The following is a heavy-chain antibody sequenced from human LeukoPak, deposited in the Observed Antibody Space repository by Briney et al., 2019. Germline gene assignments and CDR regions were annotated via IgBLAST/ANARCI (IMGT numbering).Heavy chain of an antibody. J-gene: IGHJ4*02. CDR3: ASRATVANIYFDS. D-gene: IGHD4/OR15-4a*01. CDR2: MYSTGTN. CDR1: GYLITSGNC. V-gene: IGHV4-38-2*02. Sequence: PSEALSVTCSEPGYLITSGNCWTWFRQSPGKGLAGFGSMYSTGTNYDNRSLKRRVSISVDPSKNKFSLKLRSVTAADTAVYYCASRATVANIYFDSWGQGNLVTDSS.